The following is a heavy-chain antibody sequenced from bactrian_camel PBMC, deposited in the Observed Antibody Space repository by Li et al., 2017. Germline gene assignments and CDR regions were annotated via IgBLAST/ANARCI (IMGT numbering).Heavy chain of an antibody. Sequence: HVQLVESGGGSVQAGGSLRLSCAASKYLASSYCLAWFRQAPGKEREGVAALDADGTTSYAESVQGRFTISRDNAKNTLYLQMNSLKPEDTAMYYCTKDRSYGTRNWVQSTRGQGTQVTVS. D-gene: IGHD3*01. J-gene: IGHJ4*01. CDR1: KYLASSYC. CDR2: LDADGTT. V-gene: IGHV3S53*01. CDR3: TKDRSYGTRNWVQST.